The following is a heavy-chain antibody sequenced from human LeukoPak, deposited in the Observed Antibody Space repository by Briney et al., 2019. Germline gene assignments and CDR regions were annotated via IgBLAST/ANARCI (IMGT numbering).Heavy chain of an antibody. CDR3: ASLRYCSSTSCSNGYYYYGMDV. Sequence: SETLSLTCAVYGGSFRGYYWSWIRQPPGKGLEWIGEINHSGSTNYNPSLKSRVTISADTSKNQFSLKLSSVTAADTAVYYCASLRYCSSTSCSNGYYYYGMDVWGKGTTVTVSS. CDR2: INHSGST. V-gene: IGHV4-34*01. D-gene: IGHD2-2*01. CDR1: GGSFRGYY. J-gene: IGHJ6*04.